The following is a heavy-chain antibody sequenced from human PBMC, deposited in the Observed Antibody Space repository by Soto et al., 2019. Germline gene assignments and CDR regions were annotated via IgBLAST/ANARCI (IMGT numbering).Heavy chain of an antibody. CDR1: GGSISSGGYY. D-gene: IGHD1-26*01. J-gene: IGHJ6*02. V-gene: IGHV4-31*03. CDR2: IYYSGST. Sequence: QVQLQESGPGLVKPSQTLSLTCTVSGGSISSGGYYWSWIRQHPGKGLEWIGYIYYSGSTYYNPSLKGRVTISVDTSKNQCSLKLSSVTAADTAVYYCARGRKEGATWGAAYYYGMDVWGQGTTVTVSS. CDR3: ARGRKEGATWGAAYYYGMDV.